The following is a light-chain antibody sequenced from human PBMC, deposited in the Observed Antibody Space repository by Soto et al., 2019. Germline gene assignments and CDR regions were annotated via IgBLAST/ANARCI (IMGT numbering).Light chain of an antibody. V-gene: IGLV3-21*02. Sequence: SYVLTQPPSVSVAPGQTARVTCGGKNIERKSVHWYQQRPGQAPVLVVFDDSDRPSGIPERFSGSNSVNTATLTISRVEAGDEADYYCQVWDSSSIHVVFGGGTKLTVL. J-gene: IGLJ2*01. CDR3: QVWDSSSIHVV. CDR1: NIERKS. CDR2: DDS.